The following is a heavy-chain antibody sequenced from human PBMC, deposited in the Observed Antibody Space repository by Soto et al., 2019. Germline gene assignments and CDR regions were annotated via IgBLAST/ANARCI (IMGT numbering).Heavy chain of an antibody. CDR2: IYYSGST. CDR1: GGSISSGGYY. CDR3: ARDRVDYYDSSGYHYGMDV. V-gene: IGHV4-31*03. D-gene: IGHD3-22*01. Sequence: ASETLSLTCTVSGGSISSGGYYWSWIRQHPGKGLEWIGYIYYSGSTYYNPSLKSRVTISVDTSKNQFSLKLSSVTAADTAVYYCARDRVDYYDSSGYHYGMDVWGQGTTVTVSS. J-gene: IGHJ6*02.